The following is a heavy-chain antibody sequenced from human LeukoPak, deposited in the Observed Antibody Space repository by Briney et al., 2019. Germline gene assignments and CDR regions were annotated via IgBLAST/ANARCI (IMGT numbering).Heavy chain of an antibody. Sequence: PSETLSLTCTVSGGSLDSFYWSWIRQPPGKGLEYIGYIYYSGTTDYDPSLKGRVTISVDMSKNQFSLKLISVTAADTAVYHCARDPPGKGALDFWGQGTLVTVSS. CDR2: IYYSGTT. D-gene: IGHD3-16*01. J-gene: IGHJ4*02. CDR3: ARDPPGKGALDF. V-gene: IGHV4-59*01. CDR1: GGSLDSFY.